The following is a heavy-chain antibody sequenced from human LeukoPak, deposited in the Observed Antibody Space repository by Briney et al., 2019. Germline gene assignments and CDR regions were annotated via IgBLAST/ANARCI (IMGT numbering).Heavy chain of an antibody. V-gene: IGHV1-69*04. Sequence: GASVKVSCKASGGTFSSYTISWVRQAPGQGLEWMGRIIPILGIANYAQKFQGRVTITADKSTSTAYMELSSLRSEDTAVYYCARDEGGSHYYGQNWFDPWGQGTLVTVSS. CDR2: IIPILGIA. J-gene: IGHJ5*02. CDR3: ARDEGGSHYYGQNWFDP. CDR1: GGTFSSYT. D-gene: IGHD1-26*01.